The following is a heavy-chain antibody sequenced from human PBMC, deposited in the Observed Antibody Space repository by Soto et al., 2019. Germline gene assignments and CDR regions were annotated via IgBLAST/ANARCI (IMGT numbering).Heavy chain of an antibody. J-gene: IGHJ4*02. CDR1: GFTFSSYA. Sequence: EVQLLESGGGSVQPGGSLRLSCAASGFTFSSYALSWVRQAPGKGMEWVSAISGSGGSTYYADSVKSRFTISRDNSKNTLCLQMTSLGAEDTAVYYCAKGVGYFSSTCFYMPNWGQGTPVTVAS. CDR3: AKGVGYFSSTCFYMPN. V-gene: IGHV3-23*01. D-gene: IGHD2-2*02. CDR2: ISGSGGST.